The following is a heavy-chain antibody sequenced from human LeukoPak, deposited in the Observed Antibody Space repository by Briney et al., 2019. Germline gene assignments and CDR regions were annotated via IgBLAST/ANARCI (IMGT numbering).Heavy chain of an antibody. CDR2: IRNKANSYTT. V-gene: IGHV3-72*01. J-gene: IGHJ3*02. Sequence: GGSLRLSCAASGFTFSDHYMDWVRQTPGKGLEWVGRIRNKANSYTTEYAASVKGRFTISRDDSKNSLYLQMNSLKIEDTAVYYCARGLRGLDIWGQGTMVTVSS. CDR3: ARGLRGLDI. D-gene: IGHD2-21*02. CDR1: GFTFSDHY.